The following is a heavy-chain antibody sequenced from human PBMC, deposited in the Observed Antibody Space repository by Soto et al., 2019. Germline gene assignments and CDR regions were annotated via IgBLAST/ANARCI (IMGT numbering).Heavy chain of an antibody. J-gene: IGHJ4*02. CDR1: GFTFSSHA. D-gene: IGHD6-6*01. Sequence: GGSLRLSCAASGFTFSSHAMNWVRQAPGKGLEWVSAISGSADDIYYADSVKGRFTISRDSSKNTLYLQMNSLRADDTAVYYYAKKRSGSSSMGCIDYWGQGTLVTVSS. V-gene: IGHV3-23*01. CDR3: AKKRSGSSSMGCIDY. CDR2: ISGSADDI.